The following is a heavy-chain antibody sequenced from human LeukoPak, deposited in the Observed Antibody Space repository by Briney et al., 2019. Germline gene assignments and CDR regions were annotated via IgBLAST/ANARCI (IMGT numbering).Heavy chain of an antibody. CDR3: AKESRFSERGYLDY. Sequence: SGGSLRLSCAASGFTFSSYGMHWVRQAPGKGLEWVAVIWYGGSNKYYADSVKGRFTISRDNSKNTLYLQMNSLRAEDTAVYYCAKESRFSERGYLDYWGQGTLVTISS. CDR2: IWYGGSNK. D-gene: IGHD1-1*01. J-gene: IGHJ4*02. CDR1: GFTFSSYG. V-gene: IGHV3-30*02.